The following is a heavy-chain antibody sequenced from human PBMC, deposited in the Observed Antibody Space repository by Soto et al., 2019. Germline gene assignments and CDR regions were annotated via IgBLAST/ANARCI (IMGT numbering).Heavy chain of an antibody. J-gene: IGHJ4*02. CDR1: GLTVSGDH. D-gene: IGHD1-26*01. CDR3: ARDDRGPFDY. CDR2: IHSDGST. Sequence: GGSLRLSCAASGLTVSGDHMSWVRQAPGKGLQWVSLIHSDGSTYYADSVKGRFTISRDSSKNTVSLQMNSLRADDTALYFCARDDRGPFDYWGQGTLVTVSS. V-gene: IGHV3-53*01.